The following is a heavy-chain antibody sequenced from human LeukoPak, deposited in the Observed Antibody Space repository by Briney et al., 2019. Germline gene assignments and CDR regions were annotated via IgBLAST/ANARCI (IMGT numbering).Heavy chain of an antibody. CDR1: GFTFSSYA. CDR2: ISGSGGST. CDR3: AKGGPYCRGTSCYATVNY. J-gene: IGHJ4*02. V-gene: IGHV3-23*01. D-gene: IGHD2-2*01. Sequence: GGSLRLSCAASGFTFSSYAVSWVRQAPGKGLEWVSAISGSGGSTYYADSVRGRFTVSRDNSKNTLYLQMNSLRAEDTAVYYCAKGGPYCRGTSCYATVNYWGQGTLVTVSS.